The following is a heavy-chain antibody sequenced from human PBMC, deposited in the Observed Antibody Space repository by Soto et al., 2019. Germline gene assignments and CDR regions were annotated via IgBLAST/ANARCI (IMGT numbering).Heavy chain of an antibody. D-gene: IGHD2-8*02. J-gene: IGHJ4*02. Sequence: GGSLRLSCAASGFTFNTYGMHWVRQAPGKGLEWVAVISYDAKSKLYLDSVRGRFTISRDNSKNTLFLQMDSLRPEDTALYYCARGLLAAGPFDSWGQGTLVTVSS. CDR1: GFTFNTYG. V-gene: IGHV3-30*03. CDR2: ISYDAKSK. CDR3: ARGLLAAGPFDS.